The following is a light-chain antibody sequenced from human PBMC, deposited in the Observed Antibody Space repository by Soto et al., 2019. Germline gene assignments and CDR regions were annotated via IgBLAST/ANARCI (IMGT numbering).Light chain of an antibody. CDR3: QQYYSLPIT. J-gene: IGKJ5*01. CDR1: QVISSY. V-gene: IGKV1D-8*01. CDR2: AAS. Sequence: VIWMTQSPSLLSASTGDRVTISCRMSQVISSYLAWYQQKPGKAPELLIYAASTLQSGVPSRFSGSGSGTDFTLTISCLQSEDFATYYCQQYYSLPITFGQGTRLEMK.